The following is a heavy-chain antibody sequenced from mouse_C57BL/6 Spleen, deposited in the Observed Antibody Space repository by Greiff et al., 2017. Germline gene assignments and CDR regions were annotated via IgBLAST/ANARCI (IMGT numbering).Heavy chain of an antibody. CDR2: IYPGDGDT. CDR3: ARGIYYALFMDY. CDR1: GYAFSSSW. D-gene: IGHD2-1*01. J-gene: IGHJ4*01. V-gene: IGHV1-82*01. Sequence: QVQLKESGPELVKPGASVKISCKASGYAFSSSWMNWVKQRPGKGLEWIGRIYPGDGDTNYNGKFKGKATLTADKSSSTAYMQLSSLTSEDSAVYCCARGIYYALFMDYWGQGTSVTVSS.